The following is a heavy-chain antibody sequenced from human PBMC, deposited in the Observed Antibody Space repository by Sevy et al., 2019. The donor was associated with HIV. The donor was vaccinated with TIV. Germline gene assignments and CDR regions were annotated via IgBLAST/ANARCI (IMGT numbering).Heavy chain of an antibody. J-gene: IGHJ3*02. D-gene: IGHD3-10*01. CDR3: ASGSGGYYYEVSANAFDI. CDR1: GFTFSSYS. V-gene: IGHV3-48*01. CDR2: ISSSSSTI. Sequence: GGSLRLSCVASGFTFSSYSMNWVRQAPGKGLEWVSYISSSSSTIYYADSVKGRFTIYRDNAKNSLYLQMNSLRAEDTAVYYCASGSGGYYYEVSANAFDIWGQGTMVTVSS.